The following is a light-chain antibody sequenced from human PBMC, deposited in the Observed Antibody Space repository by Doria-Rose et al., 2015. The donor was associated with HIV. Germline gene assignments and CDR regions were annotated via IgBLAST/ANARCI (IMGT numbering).Light chain of an antibody. CDR2: DGS. J-gene: IGKJ1*01. V-gene: IGKV3-20*01. Sequence: TRSPGTQSLSPGERATLSCRASQSFSSTYLAWYQQKPGQAPSLLIHDGSTRATGIPDRFSASGSGTDFTLTINRLEPEDFALYYCHQYGTSWTFGQGTKVEI. CDR1: QSFSSTY. CDR3: HQYGTSWT.